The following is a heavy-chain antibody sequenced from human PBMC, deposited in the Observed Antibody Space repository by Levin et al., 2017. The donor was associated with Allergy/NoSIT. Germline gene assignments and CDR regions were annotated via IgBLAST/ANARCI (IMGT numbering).Heavy chain of an antibody. CDR2: ISLGSDAI. D-gene: IGHD3-10*01. CDR3: ARDLRGYGMDV. J-gene: IGHJ6*02. Sequence: LSLTCAASGFTFSGHHMDWVRQAPGKGLEWVSYISLGSDAIYYADSVKGRFIISRDNAKNSLYLQMNSLRAEDTAVYYCARDLRGYGMDVWGRGTTVTVSS. CDR1: GFTFSGHH. V-gene: IGHV3-48*01.